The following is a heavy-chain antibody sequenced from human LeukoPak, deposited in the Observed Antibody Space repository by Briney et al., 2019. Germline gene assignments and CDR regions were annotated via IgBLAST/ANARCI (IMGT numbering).Heavy chain of an antibody. CDR2: ISYDGSNK. J-gene: IGHJ4*02. CDR1: GFTFSSYG. V-gene: IGHV3-30*18. CDR3: AKDAFPYYYDSSGYSPYFDY. Sequence: GRSLRLSCAASGFTFSSYGMHWVRQAPGKGLEWVAVISYDGSNKYYADSVKGRFTISRDNSKNTLYLQMNSLRAEDTAVYYCAKDAFPYYYDSSGYSPYFDYWGQGTLVTVSS. D-gene: IGHD3-22*01.